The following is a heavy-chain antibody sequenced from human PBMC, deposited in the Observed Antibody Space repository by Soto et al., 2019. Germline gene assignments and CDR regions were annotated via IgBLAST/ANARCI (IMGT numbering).Heavy chain of an antibody. CDR1: GGSISSGGYY. CDR2: IYYSGST. J-gene: IGHJ4*02. Sequence: PSETLSLTCTVSGGSISSGGYYWSWIRQHPGKGLERIGYIYYSGSTYYNPSLKSRVTISVDTSKNQFSLKLSSVTAADTAVYYCARGHDILTGYYYLDYWGQGTLVTVSS. D-gene: IGHD3-9*01. CDR3: ARGHDILTGYYYLDY. V-gene: IGHV4-31*03.